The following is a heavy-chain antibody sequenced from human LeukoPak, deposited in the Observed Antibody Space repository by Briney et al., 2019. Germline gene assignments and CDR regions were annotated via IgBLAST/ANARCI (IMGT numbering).Heavy chain of an antibody. J-gene: IGHJ4*02. CDR3: AKPAGGLYFDY. D-gene: IGHD3-16*01. CDR1: GFTFDNYA. V-gene: IGHV3-23*01. Sequence: GGSLRLSCAASGFTFDNYAMNWVRQAPGKGLEWVSYIRGGGGVTRYSDSVKDRFTISRDNSKNTLYLQMNSLRAEDTAVYYCAKPAGGLYFDYWGQGTLVTVSS. CDR2: IRGGGGVT.